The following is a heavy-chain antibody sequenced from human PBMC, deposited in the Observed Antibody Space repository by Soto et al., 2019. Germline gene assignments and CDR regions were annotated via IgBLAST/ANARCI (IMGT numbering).Heavy chain of an antibody. J-gene: IGHJ5*02. CDR1: GFTFDDYT. V-gene: IGHV3-43*01. CDR3: AKEYEVNWFDP. Sequence: EVQLVESGGVVVQPGGSLRLSCAASGFTFDDYTMHWVRQAPGKGLEWVSLISWDGGSTYYADSVKGRFTISRDNSKNSVYLQMNSLRTEDTAVYYCAKEYEVNWFDPWGQGTLVTVSS. D-gene: IGHD3-3*01. CDR2: ISWDGGST.